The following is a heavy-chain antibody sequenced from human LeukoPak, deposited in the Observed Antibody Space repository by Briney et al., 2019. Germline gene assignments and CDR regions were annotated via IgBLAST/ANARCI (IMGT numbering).Heavy chain of an antibody. J-gene: IGHJ2*01. Sequence: ASVKVSCKASGGTCSSYAISWVRQAPGQGLEWMGGIIPIFGTANYAQKFQGRVTITADESTSTAYMELSSLRSEATAVYYCAADSRGYSYGAASNYWYLDLWGRGTLVTVSS. CDR3: AADSRGYSYGAASNYWYLDL. CDR1: GGTCSSYA. V-gene: IGHV1-69*13. CDR2: IIPIFGTA. D-gene: IGHD5-18*01.